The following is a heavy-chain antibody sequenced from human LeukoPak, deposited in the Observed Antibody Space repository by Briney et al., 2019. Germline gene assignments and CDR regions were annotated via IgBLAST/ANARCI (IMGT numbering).Heavy chain of an antibody. CDR1: GYTFTSCG. V-gene: IGHV1-18*01. CDR2: VSAYNGNT. D-gene: IGHD6-19*01. Sequence: ASVKVSCKASGYTFTSCGICWVRPAPGQGPAWMGWVSAYNGNTNYAQKFRGRVTMTTDASTNTAYMELRSLSFDDTAVYYCARDAPQWRNTFDFWGQGTMITVS. J-gene: IGHJ3*01. CDR3: ARDAPQWRNTFDF.